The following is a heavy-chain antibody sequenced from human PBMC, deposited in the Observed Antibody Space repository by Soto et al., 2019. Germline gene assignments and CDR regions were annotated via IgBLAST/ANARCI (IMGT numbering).Heavy chain of an antibody. D-gene: IGHD3-10*01. CDR3: ARATESLLWFGELLNLIDY. V-gene: IGHV3-64*01. CDR2: ISSNGGST. J-gene: IGHJ4*02. CDR1: GFTFSSYA. Sequence: EVQLVESGGGLVQPGGSLRLSCAASGFTFSSYAMHWVRQAPGKGLEYVSAISSNGGSTYYANSVKGRFTISRDNSKNTLYLQMGSLRAEEMAVYYCARATESLLWFGELLNLIDYWGQGTLVTVSS.